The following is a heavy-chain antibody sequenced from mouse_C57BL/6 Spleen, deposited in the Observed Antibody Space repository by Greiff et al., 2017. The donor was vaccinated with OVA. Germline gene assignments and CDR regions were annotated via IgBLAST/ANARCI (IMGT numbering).Heavy chain of an antibody. J-gene: IGHJ3*01. CDR1: GFTFSSYA. V-gene: IGHV5-9-1*02. CDR3: TGTGTAWFAY. CDR2: ISSGGDYI. D-gene: IGHD4-1*01. Sequence: EVQVVESGEGLVKPGGSLKLSCAASGFTFSSYAMSWVRQTPEKRLEWVAYISSGGDYIYYADTVKGRFTISRDNARNTLYLQMSSLKSEDTAMYYCTGTGTAWFAYWGQGTLVTVSA.